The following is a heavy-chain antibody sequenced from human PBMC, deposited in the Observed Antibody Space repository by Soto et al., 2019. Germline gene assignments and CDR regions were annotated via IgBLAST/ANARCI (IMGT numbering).Heavy chain of an antibody. D-gene: IGHD5-12*01. CDR1: GGTFSNDI. Sequence: QVQLVQSGAAVKKPGSSVKVSCKTSGGTFSNDIITWVRQAPGQGLEWMGSIIHLLDTTNYAQKFQGRVTITADKSTGTAYMALNSLRSEDTAVYYCGSDSPIGSTFSGYDDIDYWGQVTLVTVSA. CDR2: IIHLLDTT. CDR3: GSDSPIGSTFSGYDDIDY. J-gene: IGHJ4*02. V-gene: IGHV1-69*08.